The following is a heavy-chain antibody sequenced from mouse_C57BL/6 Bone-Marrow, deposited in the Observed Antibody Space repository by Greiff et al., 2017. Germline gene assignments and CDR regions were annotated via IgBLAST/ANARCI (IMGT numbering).Heavy chain of an antibody. CDR3: ASTVVATWDYAMDY. CDR2: ISNGGGST. V-gene: IGHV5-12*01. CDR1: GFTFSDYY. J-gene: IGHJ4*01. D-gene: IGHD1-1*01. Sequence: EVKLMESGGGLVQPGGSLKLSCAASGFTFSDYYMYWVRQTPEKRLEWVAYISNGGGSTYYPDTVKGRFTISRDNAKNTLYLQMSRLKSEDTAMYYCASTVVATWDYAMDYWGQGTSVTVSS.